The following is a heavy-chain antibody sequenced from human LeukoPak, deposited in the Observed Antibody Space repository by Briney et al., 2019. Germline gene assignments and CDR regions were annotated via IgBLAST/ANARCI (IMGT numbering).Heavy chain of an antibody. CDR3: ARSLENYDFWSGYYLGFDP. D-gene: IGHD3-3*01. V-gene: IGHV4-4*07. CDR1: GGSISSYY. CDR2: IYTSGST. Sequence: PSETLSLTCTVPGGSISSYYWSWIRQPAGKGLEWIGRIYTSGSTNYNPSLKSRVTMSVDTSKNQFSLKLSSVTAADTAVYYCARSLENYDFWSGYYLGFDPWGQGTLVTVSS. J-gene: IGHJ5*02.